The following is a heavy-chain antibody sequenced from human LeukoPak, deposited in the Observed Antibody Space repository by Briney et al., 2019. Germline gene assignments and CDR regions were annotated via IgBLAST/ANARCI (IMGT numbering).Heavy chain of an antibody. CDR1: GFTFSSYT. CDR2: ISSSGNYI. CDR3: ARDGGGDIVVAFAFDI. J-gene: IGHJ3*02. D-gene: IGHD2-15*01. V-gene: IGHV3-21*04. Sequence: GGSLRLSCAASGFTFSSYTMNWVRQAPGKGLEWVSSISSSGNYIYYADSVKGRFTISRDNAKKSLYLQMNSLRAEDTALYYCARDGGGDIVVAFAFDIWGQGTMVTVSS.